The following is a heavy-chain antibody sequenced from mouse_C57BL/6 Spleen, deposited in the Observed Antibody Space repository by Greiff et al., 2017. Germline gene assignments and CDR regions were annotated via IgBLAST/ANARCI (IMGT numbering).Heavy chain of an antibody. J-gene: IGHJ3*01. CDR2: ISYDGSN. CDR1: GYSITSGYY. V-gene: IGHV3-6*01. CDR3: ARAGGNIFAY. Sequence: EVQLQESGPGLVKPSQSLSLTCSVTGYSITSGYYWNWIRQFPGNKLEWMGYISYDGSNNYNPSLKNRISITRDTSKNQFFLKLNSVTTEDTATYYCARAGGNIFAYWGQGTLVTVSA. D-gene: IGHD1-1*02.